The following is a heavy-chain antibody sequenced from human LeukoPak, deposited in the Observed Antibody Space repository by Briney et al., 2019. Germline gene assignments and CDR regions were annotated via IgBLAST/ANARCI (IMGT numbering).Heavy chain of an antibody. CDR2: ISYDGSNR. J-gene: IGHJ3*02. D-gene: IGHD3-10*01. CDR1: GFTFSSYG. V-gene: IGHV3-30*18. Sequence: GRSLRLSCVASGFTFSSYGMHWVRPAPAKGLAGVAVISYDGSNRYYPDYVKVRFTISRDNSKNTLYLQMNSLRAEDTAVYYCAKGLLYFGEMDAFDIWGKGTMVTVSS. CDR3: AKGLLYFGEMDAFDI.